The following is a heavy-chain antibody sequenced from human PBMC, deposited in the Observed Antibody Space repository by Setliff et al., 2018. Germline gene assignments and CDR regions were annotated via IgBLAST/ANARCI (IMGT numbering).Heavy chain of an antibody. CDR1: GNRFTDYN. Sequence: ASVKVSCKASGNRFTDYNLHWVRQAPGQGLEWMGWINPDSGDTHSAQKFQGRVTMTRDTSINTAYMELGSLTSDDTAFYYCVREMLVVRGVNSYYYYMDVWGKGTTVTAP. J-gene: IGHJ6*03. D-gene: IGHD3-10*02. CDR3: VREMLVVRGVNSYYYYMDV. V-gene: IGHV1-2*02. CDR2: INPDSGDT.